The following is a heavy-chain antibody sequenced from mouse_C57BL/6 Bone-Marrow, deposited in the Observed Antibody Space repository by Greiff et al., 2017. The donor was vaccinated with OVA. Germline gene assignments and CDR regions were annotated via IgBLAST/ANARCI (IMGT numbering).Heavy chain of an antibody. Sequence: QVQLQQPGAELVKPGASVKMSCKASGYTFTSYWITWVKQRPGQGLEWIGDIYPGSGSTNYNEKFKSKATLTVDTSSRTAYMQLSSLTSEDSAVYYCARSHYYGSSHWYFDVWGTGTTVTVSS. CDR3: ARSHYYGSSHWYFDV. V-gene: IGHV1-55*01. CDR2: IYPGSGST. D-gene: IGHD1-1*01. J-gene: IGHJ1*03. CDR1: GYTFTSYW.